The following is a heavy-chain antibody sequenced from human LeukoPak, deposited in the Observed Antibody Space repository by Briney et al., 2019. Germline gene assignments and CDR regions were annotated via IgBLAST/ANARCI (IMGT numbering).Heavy chain of an antibody. CDR2: INSDGSEG. Sequence: GGSLRLSCAVSGFTFSGFWMSRSRQAPGKGLEWVASINSDGSEGYYADVVKGRFTVSRDNAKNSLYLQINSLRAEDTAVYYCARSSYSSSSSVWGQGTMVTVSS. CDR1: GFTFSGFW. V-gene: IGHV3-7*03. D-gene: IGHD6-6*01. J-gene: IGHJ3*01. CDR3: ARSSYSSSSSV.